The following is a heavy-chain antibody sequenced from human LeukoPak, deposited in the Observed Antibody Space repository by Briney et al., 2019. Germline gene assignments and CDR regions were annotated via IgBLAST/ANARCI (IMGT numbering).Heavy chain of an antibody. D-gene: IGHD4-17*01. J-gene: IGHJ4*02. CDR1: GGSISSDY. CDR2: IKQDGSEK. V-gene: IGHV3-7*01. CDR3: ARDHNSYGDYDY. Sequence: ETLSLTCTVSGGSISSDYWSWVRQAPGKGLEWVANIKQDGSEKYYVDSVKGRFTISRDNAKNSLYLQMNSLRAEDTAVYYCARDHNSYGDYDYWGQGTLVTVSS.